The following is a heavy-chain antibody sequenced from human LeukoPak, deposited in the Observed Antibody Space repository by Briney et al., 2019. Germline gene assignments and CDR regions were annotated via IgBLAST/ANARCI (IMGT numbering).Heavy chain of an antibody. CDR2: ISGSGGST. D-gene: IGHD3-10*01. V-gene: IGHV3-23*01. CDR1: GFTFSSYA. J-gene: IGHJ4*02. Sequence: GGSLRLSCAASGFTFSSYAMHWVRQAPGKGLEWVSVISGSGGSTYYADSVKGRFTISRDNSKNTLYLQMNSLRAEDTAVYYCAKVRFGVTARYYFDYWGQGTLVTVSS. CDR3: AKVRFGVTARYYFDY.